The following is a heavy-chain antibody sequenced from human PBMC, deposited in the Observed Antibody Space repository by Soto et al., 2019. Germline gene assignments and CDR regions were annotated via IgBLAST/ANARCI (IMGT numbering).Heavy chain of an antibody. CDR2: IHPASGGT. CDR1: GYTFTDYY. CDR3: ARAGLTTLELATTY. D-gene: IGHD5-12*01. V-gene: IGHV1-2*02. J-gene: IGHJ4*02. Sequence: QVQLVQSGAEVKKPGASLKVSCKASGYTFTDYYMHWVRQAPGQGLEWMGWIHPASGGTRYAQKVQGRVTMTRDTSISTAYMELGRLRSDDTAVFYCARAGLTTLELATTYWGQGTLVTVSS.